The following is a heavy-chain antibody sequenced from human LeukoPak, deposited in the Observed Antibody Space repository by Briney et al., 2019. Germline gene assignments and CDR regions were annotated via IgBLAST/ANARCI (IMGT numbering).Heavy chain of an antibody. V-gene: IGHV1-2*02. CDR3: ARAEVRYWNQGGKNWFDP. CDR1: GYTFTDYY. Sequence: ASVKVSCKASGYTFTDYYMQWVRQTPGQGLEWMGWVNPNSGDTNYAQKFQGRVTMTRDTSFSTAYMELSRLRSDDTAVYYCARAEVRYWNQGGKNWFDPWGQGTLVTVSS. J-gene: IGHJ5*02. CDR2: VNPNSGDT. D-gene: IGHD1-1*01.